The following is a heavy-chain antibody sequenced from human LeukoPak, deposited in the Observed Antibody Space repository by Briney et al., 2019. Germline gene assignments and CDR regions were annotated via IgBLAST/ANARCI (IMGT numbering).Heavy chain of an antibody. J-gene: IGHJ5*01. Sequence: PGGSLRLSCAASGFALRSYSVTWVRQAPGKGLEWVSSISSTSAYIYYAESVKGRFSISRDNVDNVVHLQMSSLRNEDTAFYYCARVAVVGPTGWFDSWGQGTLVTVSS. CDR1: GFALRSYS. D-gene: IGHD6-19*01. CDR3: ARVAVVGPTGWFDS. CDR2: ISSTSAYI. V-gene: IGHV3-21*04.